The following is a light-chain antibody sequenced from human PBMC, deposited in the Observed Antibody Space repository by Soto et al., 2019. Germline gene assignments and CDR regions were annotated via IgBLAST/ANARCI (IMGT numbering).Light chain of an antibody. CDR1: QSVSSY. Sequence: EIVLTQSPPTLSLSPGERATLSCRASQSVSSYLAWYQQKPGQAPRLLIYDAYNRATGIPPRFSGSGSGTDFTLTISSLEPEDSAVYYCQQRHMWPITFGQGTRLEIK. CDR2: DAY. V-gene: IGKV3-11*01. J-gene: IGKJ5*01. CDR3: QQRHMWPIT.